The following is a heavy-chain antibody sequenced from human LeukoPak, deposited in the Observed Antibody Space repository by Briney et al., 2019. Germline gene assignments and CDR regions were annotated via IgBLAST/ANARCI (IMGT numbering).Heavy chain of an antibody. J-gene: IGHJ4*02. CDR1: GYSISSGYY. V-gene: IGHV4-38-2*02. D-gene: IGHD4-17*01. Sequence: SETLSLTCTVSGYSISSGYYWGWIRQPPGKGLEWIGSIYHSGSTYYNPSLKSRVTISVDTSKNQFSLKLSSVTAADTAVYYCARESTTVNTFDFWGQGTLVSVSS. CDR2: IYHSGST. CDR3: ARESTTVNTFDF.